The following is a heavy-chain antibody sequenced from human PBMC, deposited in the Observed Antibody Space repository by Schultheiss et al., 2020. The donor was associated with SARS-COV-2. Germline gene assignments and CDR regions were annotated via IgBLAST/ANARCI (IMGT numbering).Heavy chain of an antibody. CDR1: GYSISSGYY. CDR2: IYHSGST. J-gene: IGHJ4*02. CDR3: ARWGYAAFDY. D-gene: IGHD2-8*01. Sequence: SETLSLTCTVSGYSISSGYYWGWIRQPPGKGLEWIGSIYHSGSTHYNPSLKSRVTISADTSKNQFSLKLSSVTAADTAVYYCARWGYAAFDYWGQGTLVTVSS. V-gene: IGHV4-38-2*02.